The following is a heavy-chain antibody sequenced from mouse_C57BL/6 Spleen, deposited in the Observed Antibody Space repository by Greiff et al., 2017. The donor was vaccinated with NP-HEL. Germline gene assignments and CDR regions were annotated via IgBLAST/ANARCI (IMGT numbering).Heavy chain of an antibody. V-gene: IGHV2-5*01. Sequence: QVQLQQSGPGLVQPSQSLSITCTVSGFSLTSYGVHWVRQSPGKGLEWLGVIWRGGSTDYNAAFMSRLSITKDNSKSQVFFKMNRLQADDTAIYYCAKGDYYGSSYAMDYWGQGTSVTVSS. D-gene: IGHD1-1*01. J-gene: IGHJ4*01. CDR2: IWRGGST. CDR3: AKGDYYGSSYAMDY. CDR1: GFSLTSYG.